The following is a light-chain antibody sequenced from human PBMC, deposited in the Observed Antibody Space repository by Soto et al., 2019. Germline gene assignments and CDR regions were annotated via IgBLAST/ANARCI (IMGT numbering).Light chain of an antibody. CDR1: QSVLYSSKNKNY. CDR3: QQYYSVPQI. CDR2: WAS. Sequence: DIVMTQSPDSLAVSLGERATINCKSSQSVLYSSKNKNYLAWYQQKPGQPPKLLIYWASTRESGVPDRFSGSGSGTDFTLTISSLQAEDVAVYYCQQYYSVPQIFGQGTKLEIK. V-gene: IGKV4-1*01. J-gene: IGKJ2*01.